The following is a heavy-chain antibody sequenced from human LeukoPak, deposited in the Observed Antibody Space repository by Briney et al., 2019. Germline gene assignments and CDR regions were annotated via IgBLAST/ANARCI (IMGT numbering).Heavy chain of an antibody. D-gene: IGHD1-26*01. CDR1: GYTFTNYG. V-gene: IGHV1-18*01. CDR2: ISTNSDIR. J-gene: IGHJ5*02. CDR3: ARDWDAMNNCFDP. Sequence: ASVKVSCKASGYTFTNYGISWVRQAPGQGLEWMGWISTNSDIRTYAQTLQGRFTMATDTATTTAYMELNNLTFDDTAVYYCARDWDAMNNCFDPWGQGTPVTVSS.